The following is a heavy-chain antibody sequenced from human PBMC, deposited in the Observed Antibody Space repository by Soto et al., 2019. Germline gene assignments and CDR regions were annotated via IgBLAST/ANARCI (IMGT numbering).Heavy chain of an antibody. D-gene: IGHD1-1*01. J-gene: IGHJ5*02. CDR1: GGTFSSYA. CDR2: IIPIFGIP. CDR3: AKAAQTRFNWNDLGNWFDP. V-gene: IGHV1-69*01. Sequence: QVQLVQSGAEGKRPGSSVKVSCKESGGTFSSYAIAWVRQAPGQGLEWMGGIIPIFGIPNYAQKFQGRVAITADESTNTAYMELSSLRSDDTAVYYCAKAAQTRFNWNDLGNWFDPWGQGTLVTVSS.